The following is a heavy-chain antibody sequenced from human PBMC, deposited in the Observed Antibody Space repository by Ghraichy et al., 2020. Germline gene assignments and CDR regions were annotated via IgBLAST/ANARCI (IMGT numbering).Heavy chain of an antibody. CDR2: INHSGST. Sequence: SETLSLTCAVYGGSFSGYYWSWIRQPPGKGLEWIGEINHSGSTNYNPSLKSRVTISVDTSKNQFSLKLSSVTAADTAVYYCARYAVNMSIHDYWGQGTLVTVSS. V-gene: IGHV4-34*01. CDR1: GGSFSGYY. J-gene: IGHJ4*02. D-gene: IGHD3-3*02. CDR3: ARYAVNMSIHDY.